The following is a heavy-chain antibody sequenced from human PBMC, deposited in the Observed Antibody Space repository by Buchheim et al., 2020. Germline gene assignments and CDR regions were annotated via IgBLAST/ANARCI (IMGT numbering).Heavy chain of an antibody. CDR3: AGYDSSGGWFDP. CDR2: IYHRGST. D-gene: IGHD3-22*01. Sequence: QLQLQESGSGPVKPSQTLSLTCAVSGGSISSGGYSWSWIRQPPGKGLERVGYIYHRGSTYYNPSLKSRVTISVDRSKNQFSLKLSSVSAADTAVYYCAGYDSSGGWFDPWGQGTL. J-gene: IGHJ5*02. CDR1: GGSISSGGYS. V-gene: IGHV4-30-2*01.